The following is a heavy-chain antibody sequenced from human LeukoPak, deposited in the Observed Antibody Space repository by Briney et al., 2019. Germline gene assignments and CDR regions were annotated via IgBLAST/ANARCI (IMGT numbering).Heavy chain of an antibody. J-gene: IGHJ4*02. Sequence: GGSLRLSCAASGFTFSSYAMSWVRQAPGKGLEWVSTISATGGSTYYADSVKGRFTISRDNSKNMVYLQMNSLSAEDTAVYYCARGYDRFDYWGQGTLVTVSS. CDR1: GFTFSSYA. V-gene: IGHV3-23*01. CDR3: ARGYDRFDY. D-gene: IGHD5-12*01. CDR2: ISATGGST.